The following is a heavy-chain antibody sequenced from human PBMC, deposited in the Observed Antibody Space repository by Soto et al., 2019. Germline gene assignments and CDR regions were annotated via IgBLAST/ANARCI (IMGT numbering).Heavy chain of an antibody. J-gene: IGHJ4*02. D-gene: IGHD2-2*01. Sequence: QVQLVQSGAEVKNPGSSVKVSCKTSGGTFNSYLIDWVRQAPGQGLEWMGGIIPAFGTAKYAQKFQGRVTNTADKSTNTAYMELRTLTSEDTAVYYCARGLDQPPVGLYFDSWGQGTLVTVSS. CDR3: ARGLDQPPVGLYFDS. CDR1: GGTFNSYL. V-gene: IGHV1-69*06. CDR2: IIPAFGTA.